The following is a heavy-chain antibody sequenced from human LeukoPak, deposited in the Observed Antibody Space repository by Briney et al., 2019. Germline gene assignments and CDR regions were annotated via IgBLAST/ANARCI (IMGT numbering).Heavy chain of an antibody. CDR1: GFTFSSYG. CDR2: IWYDGSNK. V-gene: IGHV3-33*01. CDR3: AREHYGDYCIDY. Sequence: PGGSLRLSCAASGFTFSSYGMHWVRQAPGKGLEWVAVIWYDGSNKYYADSVKGRFTISRDNSKNTLHLQMNSLRGEDTAMYYCAREHYGDYCIDYWGQGTLVTVSS. J-gene: IGHJ4*02. D-gene: IGHD4-17*01.